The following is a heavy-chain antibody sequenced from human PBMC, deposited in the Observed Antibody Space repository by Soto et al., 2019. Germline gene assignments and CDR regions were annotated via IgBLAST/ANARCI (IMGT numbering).Heavy chain of an antibody. CDR2: ISGSGGST. J-gene: IGHJ4*02. D-gene: IGHD2-8*01. V-gene: IGHV3-23*01. CDR1: GFTLSSYA. Sequence: PGGSLRLSCAASGFTLSSYAMSWVRQAPGKGLEWVSAISGSGGSTYYADSVKGRFTISRDNSKNTLYLQMNCLRSEDTAVYYCAKVARRYCTNGVCFLLDYWGQGTFVTVSS. CDR3: AKVARRYCTNGVCFLLDY.